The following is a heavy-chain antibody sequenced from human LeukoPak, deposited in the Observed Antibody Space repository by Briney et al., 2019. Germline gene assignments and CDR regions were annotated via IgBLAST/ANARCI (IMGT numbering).Heavy chain of an antibody. CDR1: GFTFSSHG. J-gene: IGHJ4*02. V-gene: IGHV3-30*18. D-gene: IGHD2-15*01. CDR3: AKRGYCSGGTCYSFHFDY. CDR2: ISYDGRNK. Sequence: GGSLRLSCAASGFTFSSHGMHWVRQAPGKGLEWVALISYDGRNKYYADSVKGRFTISRDNSKNTLYLQMNSLRAEDTAAYYCAKRGYCSGGTCYSFHFDYWGQGTLVTVSS.